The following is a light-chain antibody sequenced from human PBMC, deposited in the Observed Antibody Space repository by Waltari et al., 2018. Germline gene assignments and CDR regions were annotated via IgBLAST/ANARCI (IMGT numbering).Light chain of an antibody. Sequence: DIQMTQSPSSLSASVGHRFTITCRASQSISNWLAWYQQKPGNAPKLLIYKASTLESGVPSRFSGRGSGTEFTLTISSLQPDDFATYYCQQYNSYSLLSFGGGTKVEIK. CDR3: QQYNSYSLLS. V-gene: IGKV1-5*03. J-gene: IGKJ4*01. CDR1: QSISNW. CDR2: KAS.